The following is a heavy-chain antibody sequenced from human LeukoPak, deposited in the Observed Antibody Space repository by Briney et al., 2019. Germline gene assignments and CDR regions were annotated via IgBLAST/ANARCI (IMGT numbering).Heavy chain of an antibody. V-gene: IGHV1-2*02. J-gene: IGHJ4*02. CDR3: ARDGTKDGYFDY. D-gene: IGHD2-15*01. Sequence: ASVKVSCKASGYTFTGYYMHWVRQAPGQGLEWMGWINPNSGGTNYARKFQGRVTMTRDTSISTAYMELSRLRSDDTAVYYCARDGTKDGYFDYWGQGTLVTVSS. CDR2: INPNSGGT. CDR1: GYTFTGYY.